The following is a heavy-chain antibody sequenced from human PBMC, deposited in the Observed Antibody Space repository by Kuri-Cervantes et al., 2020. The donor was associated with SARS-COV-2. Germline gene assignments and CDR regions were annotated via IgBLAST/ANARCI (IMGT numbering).Heavy chain of an antibody. CDR1: GFSLSTSGMC. J-gene: IGHJ5*02. V-gene: IGHV2-5*08. D-gene: IGHD3-16*01. Sequence: SGPTLVKPTQTLTLTCTFSGFSLSTSGMCVSWIRQPPGKALEWLALIYWDDDKRYGPSLKSRLTITKDTSKNQVVLTMTNMDPVDTATYYCAPLLGEDWFDPWGQGTLVTVSS. CDR2: IYWDDDK. CDR3: APLLGEDWFDP.